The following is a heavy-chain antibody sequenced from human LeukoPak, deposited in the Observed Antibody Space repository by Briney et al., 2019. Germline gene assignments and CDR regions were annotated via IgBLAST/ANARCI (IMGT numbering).Heavy chain of an antibody. CDR2: ISGSGGST. Sequence: PGGCLRLSCAASGFTFSSYAMTWVRQAPGKGLEWVSGISGSGGSTYYADSVKGRFTISRDNPKNTLYLQMNSLRAEDTAVYYCAKVSVVVVAAAHHFDYWGQGALVTVSS. CDR3: AKVSVVVVAAAHHFDY. V-gene: IGHV3-23*01. J-gene: IGHJ4*02. CDR1: GFTFSSYA. D-gene: IGHD2-15*01.